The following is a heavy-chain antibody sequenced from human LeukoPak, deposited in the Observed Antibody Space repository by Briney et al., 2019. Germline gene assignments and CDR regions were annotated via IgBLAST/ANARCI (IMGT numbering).Heavy chain of an antibody. D-gene: IGHD3-10*01. CDR1: GGTFSSYA. CDR2: IIPILGIA. J-gene: IGHJ4*02. Sequence: SVKVSCKASGGTFSSYAISWVRQAPGQGLEWMGRIIPILGIANYAQKLQGRVTITADKSTSTAYMELSSLRSEDTAVYYCARYRAYYGSGSYFDYWGQGTLVTVSS. V-gene: IGHV1-69*04. CDR3: ARYRAYYGSGSYFDY.